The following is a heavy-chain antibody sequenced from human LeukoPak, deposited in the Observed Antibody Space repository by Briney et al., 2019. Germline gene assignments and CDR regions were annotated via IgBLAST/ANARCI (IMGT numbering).Heavy chain of an antibody. J-gene: IGHJ6*04. D-gene: IGHD3-16*01. V-gene: IGHV3-21*01. CDR3: AKSTRAVMAMMDV. Sequence: ETLSLTCTVSGGSISSYYWSWIRQPAGKGLEWVSSISSRSTYIYYADSVKGRFTISRDNAKDSLYLQMNSLRAEDTAVYFCAKSTRAVMAMMDVWGKGTTVTVSS. CDR1: GGSISSYY. CDR2: ISSRSTYI.